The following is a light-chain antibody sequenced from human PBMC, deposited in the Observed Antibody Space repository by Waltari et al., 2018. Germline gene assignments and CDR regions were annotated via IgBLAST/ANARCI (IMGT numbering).Light chain of an antibody. Sequence: DIVMTQSPDSLAVSLGERATLHCKSSQSVLYSSNNKNYLAWYQQKPGQPPKLLIYWASTRESGVPDRFSGSGSGTDFTLTISSLQAEDVAVYYCQQYYSTSFFGGGTKVEIK. CDR2: WAS. CDR3: QQYYSTSF. CDR1: QSVLYSSNNKNY. J-gene: IGKJ4*01. V-gene: IGKV4-1*01.